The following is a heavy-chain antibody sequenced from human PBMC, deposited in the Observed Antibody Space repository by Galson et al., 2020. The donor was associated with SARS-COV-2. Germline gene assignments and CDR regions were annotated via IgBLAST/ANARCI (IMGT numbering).Heavy chain of an antibody. V-gene: IGHV1-2*04. Sequence: ASVKVSCKTSGYPFTAYYMHWVRQAPGQGLEWMGWINPKNGATNYAQKFQGWVTMTSATSISTASMELSRLKSDDTAVYYCARGEVVTAPYFYYAVDVWGQGTTVTVSS. CDR1: GYPFTAYY. CDR3: ARGEVVTAPYFYYAVDV. J-gene: IGHJ6*02. CDR2: INPKNGAT. D-gene: IGHD3-22*01.